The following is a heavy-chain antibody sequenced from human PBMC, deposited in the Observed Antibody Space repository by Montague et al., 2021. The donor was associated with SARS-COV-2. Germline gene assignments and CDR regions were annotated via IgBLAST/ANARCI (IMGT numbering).Heavy chain of an antibody. CDR1: GGSISSSSYY. Sequence: ETLSLTCTVSGGSISSSSYYWGWIRQPPGKGLEWIGSIYYSGSTYYNPSLKSRVTISVDTSKNQFSLKLSSVTAADTAVYYCARVGRQQLVRLSGMDVWGQGTTVTVPS. CDR3: ARVGRQQLVRLSGMDV. J-gene: IGHJ6*02. V-gene: IGHV4-39*07. D-gene: IGHD6-13*01. CDR2: IYYSGST.